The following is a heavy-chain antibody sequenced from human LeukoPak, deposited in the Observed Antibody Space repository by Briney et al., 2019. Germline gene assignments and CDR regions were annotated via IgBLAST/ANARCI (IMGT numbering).Heavy chain of an antibody. Sequence: SGTLSLTCTVSGDSISTYYWSWIRQPPGKGLEWIGYIYYRVTSDYNPSLKSRVTISVDMSTRQISLKLSSVTAADTAVYYCARAVGGDGSGSLWGPGTLVTVSS. J-gene: IGHJ4*02. CDR3: ARAVGGDGSGSL. D-gene: IGHD3-10*01. CDR2: IYYRVTS. CDR1: GDSISTYY. V-gene: IGHV4-59*01.